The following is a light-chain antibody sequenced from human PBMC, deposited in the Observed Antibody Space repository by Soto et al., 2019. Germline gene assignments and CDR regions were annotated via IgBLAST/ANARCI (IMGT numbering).Light chain of an antibody. V-gene: IGKV1-39*01. CDR2: TVS. CDR1: QNISIY. Sequence: DIQMTQSPSSLSASVGDRVTITCRASQNISIYLNWYQQKPGKAPKHLIYTVSNLQSGVPSRFSADGSGTDFTLTISSLQPEDFATYYCQQSSSTPPFTFGPGTKVDIK. J-gene: IGKJ3*01. CDR3: QQSSSTPPFT.